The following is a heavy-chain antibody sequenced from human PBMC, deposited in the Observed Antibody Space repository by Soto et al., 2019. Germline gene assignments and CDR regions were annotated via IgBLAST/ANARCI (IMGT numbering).Heavy chain of an antibody. CDR2: ISYDGSNK. V-gene: IGHV3-30-3*01. CDR1: GFTFSSYA. D-gene: IGHD2-2*01. CDR3: AREEYRGYYFDY. J-gene: IGHJ4*02. Sequence: GGSLRLSCAASGFTFSSYAMHWVRQAPGKGLEWVAVISYDGSNKYYADSVKGRFTISRDNSKNTLYLQMNSLRAEDTAVYYCAREEYRGYYFDYWGQATLVTVSS.